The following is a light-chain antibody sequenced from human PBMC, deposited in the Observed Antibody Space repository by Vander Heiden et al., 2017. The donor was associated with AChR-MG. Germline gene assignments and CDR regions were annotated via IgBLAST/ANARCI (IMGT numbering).Light chain of an antibody. Sequence: DIVMTQSPDSLAVSLGERATINCKSRQSVLYSSNNKNYLAWYQQKPGQPPKLLIYWASTRESGVPDRFSGSGSGTDFTLTISSLQAEDVAVYYCQQDDSTPQTFGQGTKVEIK. V-gene: IGKV4-1*01. J-gene: IGKJ1*01. CDR1: QSVLYSSNNKNY. CDR2: WAS. CDR3: QQDDSTPQT.